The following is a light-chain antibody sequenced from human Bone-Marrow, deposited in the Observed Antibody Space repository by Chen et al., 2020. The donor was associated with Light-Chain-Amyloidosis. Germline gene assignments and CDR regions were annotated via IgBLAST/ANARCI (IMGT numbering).Light chain of an antibody. CDR1: ALPKRY. CDR3: FSSDSSNRHRV. V-gene: IGLV3-10*01. CDR2: EDS. Sequence: SYELTQPPSVSVSPGQTARITCSGDALPKRYAYWYQRKSGQAPVLVIYEDSKRPSGIPERFSGSSSETMATLTISGAQVEDVADYYCFSSDSSNRHRVFGGGTKLTVL. J-gene: IGLJ3*02.